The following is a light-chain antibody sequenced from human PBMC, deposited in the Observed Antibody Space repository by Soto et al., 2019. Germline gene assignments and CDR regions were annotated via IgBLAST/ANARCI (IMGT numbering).Light chain of an antibody. CDR2: NTN. J-gene: IGLJ2*01. Sequence: QAVVTQEPSFSVSPGRTVTLTCGLSSGSVSTSNYPSWYQQTPGQAPRTLIYNTNTRSSGVPDRFSGSIVGNKAALTITGAQADDECDYYCVLYVGSGMVVFGEGTKLTVL. V-gene: IGLV8-61*01. CDR3: VLYVGSGMVV. CDR1: SGSVSTSNY.